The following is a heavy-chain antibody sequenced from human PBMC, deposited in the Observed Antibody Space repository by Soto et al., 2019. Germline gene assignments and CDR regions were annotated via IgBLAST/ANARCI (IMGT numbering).Heavy chain of an antibody. D-gene: IGHD6-13*01. CDR3: AKESWASRVPPLDY. Sequence: LRLSCAASGLTFSCYCMHWVRQAPGKGLEWVAVISYDGSNKYYSDSVKGRFSISRDNSKNTLYLQMNSLRAEDTAVYYCAKESWASRVPPLDYWGQGTLGT. CDR1: GLTFSCYC. V-gene: IGHV3-30*18. J-gene: IGHJ4*02. CDR2: ISYDGSNK.